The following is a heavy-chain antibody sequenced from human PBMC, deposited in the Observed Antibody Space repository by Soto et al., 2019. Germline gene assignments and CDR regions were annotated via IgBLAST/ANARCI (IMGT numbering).Heavy chain of an antibody. CDR2: IYYSGST. J-gene: IGHJ4*02. V-gene: IGHV4-31*03. CDR3: ASLITFGGVIVLKYYFDY. Sequence: SETLSLTCTVSGGSISSGGYYWIWIRQHPGKGLEWIGYIYYSGSTYYNPSLKSRVTISVDTSKNQFSLKLSSVTAADTAVYYCASLITFGGVIVLKYYFDYWGQGTLVTVSS. CDR1: GGSISSGGYY. D-gene: IGHD3-16*02.